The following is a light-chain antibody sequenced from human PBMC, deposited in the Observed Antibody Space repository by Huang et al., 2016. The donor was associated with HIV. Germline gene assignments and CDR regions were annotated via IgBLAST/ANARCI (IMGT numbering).Light chain of an antibody. V-gene: IGKV3-20*01. Sequence: EIVLTQSQGTLSLSPGERATLSCRASQSVSGNYYAWYQQKPGQAPRLLMYGGSRRAACIPDRFSGSGSGTDFTLTISRLEPEDFAVYYCQQYGSSLPYTFGQGTKLEIK. CDR2: GGS. CDR3: QQYGSSLPYT. J-gene: IGKJ2*01. CDR1: QSVSGNY.